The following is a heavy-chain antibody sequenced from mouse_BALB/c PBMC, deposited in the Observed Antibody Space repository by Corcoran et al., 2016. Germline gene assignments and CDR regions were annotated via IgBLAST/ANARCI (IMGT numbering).Heavy chain of an antibody. CDR3: GREGYGNYVDLDY. CDR1: GFNIKDTN. V-gene: IGHV14-3*02. CDR2: IDPATGNT. D-gene: IGHD2-1*01. J-gene: IGHJ2*01. Sequence: EVQLQQSGAELVKPGASVKLCCTAAGFNIKDTNMHWVKQSPEQGLGWTRRIDPATGNTKYDPKFQGKATITADTSSNTASLQLSSLTSEDTAVYYCGREGYGNYVDLDYWGQGTTLTVSS.